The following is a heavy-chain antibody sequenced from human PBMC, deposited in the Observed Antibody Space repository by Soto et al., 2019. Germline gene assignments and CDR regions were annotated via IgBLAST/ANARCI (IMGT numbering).Heavy chain of an antibody. D-gene: IGHD4-4*01. Sequence: PSETLSLTCTVSGGSISSGGYYWSWIRQPPGKGLEWIGCIYYSGSTYYNPSLKSRVTISVDTSKNQFSLKLSSVTAADTAVYYCARLTTVKVYYYYGMDVWGQGTTVTVSS. CDR3: ARLTTVKVYYYYGMDV. V-gene: IGHV4-39*01. CDR2: IYYSGST. J-gene: IGHJ6*02. CDR1: GGSISSGGYY.